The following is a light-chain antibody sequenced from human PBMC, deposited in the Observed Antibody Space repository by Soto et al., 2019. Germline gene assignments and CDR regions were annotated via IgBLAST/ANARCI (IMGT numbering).Light chain of an antibody. CDR3: QQYGSSPPIT. CDR2: DAS. J-gene: IGKJ5*01. V-gene: IGKV3-11*01. CDR1: PSVTSN. Sequence: DIVFTQSPATLSLSPGERATLSCRASPSVTSNLAWYQQALGQAPRLLIYDASNRAAGIPARFSGSGSGTDFTLTISSLEPEDFAVYYCQQYGSSPPITFGQGTRLEIK.